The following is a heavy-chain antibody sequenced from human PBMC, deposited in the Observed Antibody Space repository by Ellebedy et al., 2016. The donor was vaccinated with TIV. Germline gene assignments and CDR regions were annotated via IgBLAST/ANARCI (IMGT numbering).Heavy chain of an antibody. Sequence: SGPTLVKPTQTLTLTCTFSGFSLSTSGMCVSWIRQPPGKALEWLARIDWDDDKYYSTSLKTRLTISKDTSKNQVVLTMTNMDPVDTATYYCARIRLVPAAITPGYYYYGMDVWGQGTTVTVSS. CDR3: ARIRLVPAAITPGYYYYGMDV. V-gene: IGHV2-70*11. J-gene: IGHJ6*02. D-gene: IGHD2-2*01. CDR2: IDWDDDK. CDR1: GFSLSTSGMC.